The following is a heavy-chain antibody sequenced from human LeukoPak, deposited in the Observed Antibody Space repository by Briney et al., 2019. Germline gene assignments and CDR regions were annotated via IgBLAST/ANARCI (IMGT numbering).Heavy chain of an antibody. CDR3: AREPFLAVAGTRHGGTYYYYYYMDV. D-gene: IGHD6-19*01. Sequence: TSETLSLTCTVSGYSISSGYYWGWIRQPPEKGLEWIGSIYHSGSTYYNPSLKSRVTISVDTSKNQFSLKLSSVTAADTAVYYCAREPFLAVAGTRHGGTYYYYYYMDVWGKGTTVTVSS. CDR1: GYSISSGYY. J-gene: IGHJ6*03. V-gene: IGHV4-38-2*02. CDR2: IYHSGST.